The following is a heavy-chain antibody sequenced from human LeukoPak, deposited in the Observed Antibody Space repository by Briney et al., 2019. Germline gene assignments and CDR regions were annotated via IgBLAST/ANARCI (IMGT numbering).Heavy chain of an antibody. CDR2: INHSGST. D-gene: IGHD1-26*01. V-gene: IGHV4-34*01. Sequence: SETPSLTCAVYGGSVSGYYWSWIRQPPGKGLEWIGEINHSGSTDYNPSLKSRVTISVDTSKNQFSLKLSSVTAADTAVYYCARNGGSYTFDIWGQGTMVTVSS. CDR3: ARNGGSYTFDI. J-gene: IGHJ3*02. CDR1: GGSVSGYY.